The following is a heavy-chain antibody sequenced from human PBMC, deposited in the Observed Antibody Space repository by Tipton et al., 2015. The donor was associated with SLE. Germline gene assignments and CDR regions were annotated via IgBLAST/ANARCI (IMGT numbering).Heavy chain of an antibody. V-gene: IGHV4-34*01. CDR1: GGSVSGYY. Sequence: LRLSCAVYGGSVSGYYWTWIRQPPGKGLEWIGEINHRGGTNYNPSLKSRVTISVDKSKNQFSLKLSSVTAADTSVYYCARGEVGTTYDYYYYYYMDVWGKGTTVTVSS. CDR3: ARGEVGTTYDYYYYYYMDV. J-gene: IGHJ6*03. CDR2: INHRGGT. D-gene: IGHD1-26*01.